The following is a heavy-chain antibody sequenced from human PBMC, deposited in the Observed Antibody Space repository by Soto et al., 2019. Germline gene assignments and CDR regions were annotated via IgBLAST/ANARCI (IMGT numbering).Heavy chain of an antibody. D-gene: IGHD3-9*01. CDR3: ARHNYDILTGYLPSYYYYGMDV. V-gene: IGHV4-39*01. CDR2: IYYSGST. J-gene: IGHJ6*02. Sequence: SETLSLTCTVSGGSISSSSYYWGWIRQPPGKGLEWIGSIYYSGSTYYNPSLKSRVTISVDTSKNQFSLKLSSVTAADTAVYYCARHNYDILTGYLPSYYYYGMDVWGQGTTVTVSS. CDR1: GGSISSSSYY.